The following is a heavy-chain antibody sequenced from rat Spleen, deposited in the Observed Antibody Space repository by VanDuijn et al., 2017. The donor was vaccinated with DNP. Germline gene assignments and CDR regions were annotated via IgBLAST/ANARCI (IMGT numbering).Heavy chain of an antibody. CDR3: ARWRIGPHYFDY. CDR1: GYSITSNY. J-gene: IGHJ2*01. Sequence: EVHLQESGPGLVKPSQSLSLTCSVTGYSITSNYWGWIREFPGNKMQYIGHISYSGTTNYNPSLKSRISITRDTSKNQFFLHLHSVTTEDTATFYCARWRIGPHYFDYWGQGVMVTVSS. V-gene: IGHV3-1*01. CDR2: ISYSGTT. D-gene: IGHD1-11*01.